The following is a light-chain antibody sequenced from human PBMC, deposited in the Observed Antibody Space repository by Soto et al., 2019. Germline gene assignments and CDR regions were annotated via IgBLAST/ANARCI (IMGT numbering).Light chain of an antibody. J-gene: IGKJ4*01. V-gene: IGKV3-15*01. CDR2: GAS. CDR1: QSVSSN. Sequence: IVMPQSPATLSVSPGERATLSCRASQSVSSNLAWYQQKAGQAPRLLMYGASTRATGIPARFSGSGSGTEFTLTISSLQSEDFAVYYCQQYNNWPLTVGGGTKVDIK. CDR3: QQYNNWPLT.